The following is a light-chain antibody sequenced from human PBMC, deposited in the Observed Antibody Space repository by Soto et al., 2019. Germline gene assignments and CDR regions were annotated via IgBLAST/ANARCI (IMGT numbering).Light chain of an antibody. Sequence: QAVVTQPPSASGTPGQRVTISCSGSSSNIGSNYVYWYQQLPGTAPKLLIYRNNQRPSGVPDRFSGSKSGTSASLAISGLRSEDEADYYCAAWDDSLSVLWVFGGGTQLTVL. CDR2: RNN. V-gene: IGLV1-47*01. CDR3: AAWDDSLSVLWV. CDR1: SSNIGSNY. J-gene: IGLJ3*02.